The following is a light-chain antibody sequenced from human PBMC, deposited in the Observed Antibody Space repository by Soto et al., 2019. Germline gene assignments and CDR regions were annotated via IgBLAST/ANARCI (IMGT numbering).Light chain of an antibody. Sequence: TQHAAMQIMCSEERATLSCRASQSVSSNLAWYQQKPGQAPRLLIYDASSRATGIPARFSGSGSGTDFTLTISRLQPEDFAVYYCQQYASSPLTFGQGTKVDIK. J-gene: IGKJ1*01. CDR2: DAS. V-gene: IGKV3-15*01. CDR1: QSVSSN. CDR3: QQYASSPLT.